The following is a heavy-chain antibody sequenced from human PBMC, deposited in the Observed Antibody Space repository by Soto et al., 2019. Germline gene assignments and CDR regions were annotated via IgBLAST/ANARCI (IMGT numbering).Heavy chain of an antibody. CDR1: GGSISSYY. CDR2: IYYSGST. CDR3: ARQPPSQAGD. D-gene: IGHD6-13*01. J-gene: IGHJ4*02. V-gene: IGHV4-59*08. Sequence: ETLSLTCTVSGGSISSYYWSWIRQPPGKGLEWIGYIYYSGSTNYNPSLKSRVTVSVDTSKNQFSLKLNSMTAADTAVYYCARQPPSQAGDWGQGTLVTVSS.